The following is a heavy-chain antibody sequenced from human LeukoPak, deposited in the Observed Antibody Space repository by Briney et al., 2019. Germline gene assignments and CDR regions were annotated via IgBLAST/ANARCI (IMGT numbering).Heavy chain of an antibody. CDR3: ARWEGQWLVRDWFDP. J-gene: IGHJ5*02. D-gene: IGHD6-19*01. CDR2: IIPIFGTA. V-gene: IGHV1-69*13. Sequence: VASVKVSCKASGGTFSSYAISWVRQAPGQGLEWMGGIIPIFGTANYAQKFQGRVTITADESTSTAYMELSSLRSEDTAVYYCARWEGQWLVRDWFDPWGQGTLVTVSS. CDR1: GGTFSSYA.